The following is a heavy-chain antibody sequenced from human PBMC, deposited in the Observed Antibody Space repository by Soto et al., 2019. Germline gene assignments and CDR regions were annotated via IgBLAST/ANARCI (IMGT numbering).Heavy chain of an antibody. CDR3: ARRDPTAYYYGRYV. Sequence: GGSRRRSCAASAFTFSRYWMNSLRQAPGKGPVWVSRINSDGSITVYADSVKGRFTISRDNAKNTLYLQMNSLSAEDTAVYYFARRDPTAYYYGRYVCGQGTTVTVSS. J-gene: IGHJ6*02. V-gene: IGHV3-74*01. CDR1: AFTFSRYW. CDR2: INSDGSIT. D-gene: IGHD1-1*01.